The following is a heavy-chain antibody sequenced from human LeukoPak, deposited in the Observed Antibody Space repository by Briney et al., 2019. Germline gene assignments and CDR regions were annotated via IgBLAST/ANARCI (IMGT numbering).Heavy chain of an antibody. CDR3: ARVPYYGSGSYYDY. D-gene: IGHD3-10*01. Sequence: PGGSLRLSCAASGFTFSSYLMHWVRQAPGKGLMWVSRINTDGSTTSYADSVKGRFTISRDNAKNTLYLQMNSLRAEDTAVYYCARVPYYGSGSYYDYWGQGTLVTVSS. CDR2: INTDGSTT. J-gene: IGHJ4*02. V-gene: IGHV3-74*01. CDR1: GFTFSSYL.